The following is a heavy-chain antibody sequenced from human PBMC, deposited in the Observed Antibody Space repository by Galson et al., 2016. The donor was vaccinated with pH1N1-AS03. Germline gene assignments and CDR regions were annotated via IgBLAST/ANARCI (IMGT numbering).Heavy chain of an antibody. J-gene: IGHJ1*01. CDR2: IYYSGST. Sequence: SETLSLTCTVSGGSISSSSYYWGWIRQPPGKGLEWIGSIYYSGSTYYNPSLKSRVIISVDTSKNQFSLKLSSVTAADTAVYYCARHGVGSSWTAEYFQHWGQGTRVTVSS. CDR3: ARHGVGSSWTAEYFQH. D-gene: IGHD6-13*01. CDR1: GGSISSSSYY. V-gene: IGHV4-39*01.